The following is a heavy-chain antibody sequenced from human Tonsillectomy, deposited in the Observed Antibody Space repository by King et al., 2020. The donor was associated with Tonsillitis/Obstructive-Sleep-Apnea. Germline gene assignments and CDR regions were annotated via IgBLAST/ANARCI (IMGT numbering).Heavy chain of an antibody. CDR1: GFTFGSYS. CDR3: VRDALFAGTSWGGERDLGH. D-gene: IGHD2-2*01. J-gene: IGHJ4*02. CDR2: ISYDGSKK. Sequence: VQLVESGGGVVQPGRSLRLSCAASGFTFGSYSMHWVRQAPGKGLEWVAVISYDGSKKYYGDSVKGRITISRDNSKDSLYLQMNSLRTEDTAVYYCVRDALFAGTSWGGERDLGHWGQGTLVTVSS. V-gene: IGHV3-30*04.